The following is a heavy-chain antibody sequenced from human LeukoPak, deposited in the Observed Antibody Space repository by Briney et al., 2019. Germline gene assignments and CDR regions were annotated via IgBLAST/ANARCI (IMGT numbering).Heavy chain of an antibody. D-gene: IGHD2-2*01. CDR1: GGSFSGYY. CDR2: INHSGST. J-gene: IGHJ6*02. CDR3: ARGPAMRPYYYDMDV. Sequence: SETLSLTCAVYGGSFSGYYWSWIRQPPGEGLKWIGEINHSGSTNYNPSLKSRVTISVDTSKNQFSLKLSSVTAADTAVYYCARGPAMRPYYYDMDVWGQGTTVTVSS. V-gene: IGHV4-34*01.